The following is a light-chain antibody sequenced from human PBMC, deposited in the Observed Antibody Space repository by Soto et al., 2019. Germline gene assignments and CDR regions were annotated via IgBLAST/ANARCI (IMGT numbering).Light chain of an antibody. V-gene: IGKV1-5*03. Sequence: DIQMTQSPSTLSASVGDRVTITCRASQSVGSWLAWYQQKPGKAPKLLIYKASNLEAGVPSRFSGSGSGTEFTLTISSLQPDDFATYYCQPYNSYPYTFGQGTKLEIK. CDR2: KAS. CDR3: QPYNSYPYT. CDR1: QSVGSW. J-gene: IGKJ2*01.